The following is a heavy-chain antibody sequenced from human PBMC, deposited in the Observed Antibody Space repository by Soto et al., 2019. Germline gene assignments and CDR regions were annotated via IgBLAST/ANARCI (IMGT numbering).Heavy chain of an antibody. CDR3: ARMVRGSNIDYYHYMDV. CDR2: ISANNGDT. CDR1: GYTFTSHG. D-gene: IGHD3-10*01. J-gene: IGHJ6*03. V-gene: IGHV1-18*01. Sequence: QVQLVQSGAEVKKPGASLKVSCKASGYTFTSHGISWVRQAPGQGLEWMGWISANNGDTNYAQKFQGRVTVTTDTSTSTGYRELRSLRSEDTAVDYCARMVRGSNIDYYHYMDVWGKGTTVTVSS.